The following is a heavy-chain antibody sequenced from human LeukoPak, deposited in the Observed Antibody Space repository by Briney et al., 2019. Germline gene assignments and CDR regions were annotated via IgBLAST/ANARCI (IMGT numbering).Heavy chain of an antibody. V-gene: IGHV3-7*01. D-gene: IGHD3-3*01. CDR2: IKQDGSEK. Sequence: GGSLRLSCAASGFTLSSYWMSWVRQAPGKGLEWVANIKQDGSEKYYVDSVKGRFTISRDNAKNSLYLQMNSLRAEDTAVYYCAKGSKGVVFTRDHYMDVWGKGTTVTISS. CDR3: AKGSKGVVFTRDHYMDV. CDR1: GFTLSSYW. J-gene: IGHJ6*03.